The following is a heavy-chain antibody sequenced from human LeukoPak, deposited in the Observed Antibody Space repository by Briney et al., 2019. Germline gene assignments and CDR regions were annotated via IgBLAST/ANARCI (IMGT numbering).Heavy chain of an antibody. Sequence: GGSLRLSCAASGFTFSSFSMHWVRQAPGKGLEWVALISHDETNKYYADSVKGRFTISRANSKNTVSLQMNSLRPEDTAVYYCAGDSDSYGSGSYYLPGYWGQGTLVTVSS. CDR2: ISHDETNK. V-gene: IGHV3-30-3*01. CDR3: AGDSDSYGSGSYYLPGY. D-gene: IGHD3-10*01. CDR1: GFTFSSFS. J-gene: IGHJ4*02.